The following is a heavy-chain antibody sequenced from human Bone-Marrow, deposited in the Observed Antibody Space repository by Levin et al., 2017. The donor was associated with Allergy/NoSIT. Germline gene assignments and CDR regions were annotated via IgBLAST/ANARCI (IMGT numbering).Heavy chain of an antibody. CDR1: GYTFTSYA. J-gene: IGHJ4*02. CDR2: INAGNGGT. D-gene: IGHD3-22*01. Sequence: HGESLKISCKASGYTFTSYAIQWVRQATGQRLEWMGWINAGNGGTKYSQRFQGRVTITRDTSANTAYMELTSLTSEDTAVYYCARDIVYSSSGFDYWGQGTLVTVSS. V-gene: IGHV1-3*01. CDR3: ARDIVYSSSGFDY.